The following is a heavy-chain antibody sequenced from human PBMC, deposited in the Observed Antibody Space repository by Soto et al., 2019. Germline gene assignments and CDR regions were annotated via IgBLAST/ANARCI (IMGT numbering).Heavy chain of an antibody. D-gene: IGHD6-19*01. CDR3: ARHLGVAVAGTRWYFDL. V-gene: IGHV5-51*01. CDR1: GYKFTTYW. Sequence: GESLKISCEASGYKFTTYWIGWVRQMPGKGLEWMGIIYPGDSETRYNPSFQGHVTISADKSNNTTYLQWSSLKASDTATYYCARHLGVAVAGTRWYFDLWGRGTLVTVPS. J-gene: IGHJ2*01. CDR2: IYPGDSET.